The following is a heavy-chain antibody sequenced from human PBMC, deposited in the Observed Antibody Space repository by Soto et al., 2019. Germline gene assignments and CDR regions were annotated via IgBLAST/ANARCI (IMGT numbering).Heavy chain of an antibody. CDR3: AKDSYDSSGYYYFDY. CDR2: IIPMFGTP. CDR1: GGTSSNYV. V-gene: IGHV1-69*13. D-gene: IGHD3-22*01. J-gene: IGHJ4*02. Sequence: ASVKVSCKASGGTSSNYVISWVRQAPGQGLEWMGGIIPMFGTPIYAQKFQGRVSITADASTSTAYLELSSLRAEDTAVYYCAKDSYDSSGYYYFDYWGQGTLVTVSS.